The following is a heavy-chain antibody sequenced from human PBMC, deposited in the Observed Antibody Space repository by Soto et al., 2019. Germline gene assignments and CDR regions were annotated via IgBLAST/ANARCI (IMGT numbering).Heavy chain of an antibody. CDR2: ISAYNGNT. J-gene: IGHJ6*01. CDR1: GYTFTSYG. V-gene: IGHV1-18*01. CDR3: ARGRVVAVAAKPKLVRRDGMDV. D-gene: IGHD2-15*01. Sequence: GASVKVSCKASGYTFTSYGISWVRQAPGQGLEWMGWISAYNGNTNYAQKLQGRVTMTTDTSTSTAYMELRSLRSDDTAVYYCARGRVVAVAAKPKLVRRDGMDVWGQGTTVTVSS.